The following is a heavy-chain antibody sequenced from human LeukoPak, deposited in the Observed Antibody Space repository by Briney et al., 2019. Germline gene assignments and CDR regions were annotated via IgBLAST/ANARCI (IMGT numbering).Heavy chain of an antibody. CDR3: ARGHLDP. V-gene: IGHV3-7*01. J-gene: IGHJ5*02. CDR1: GFTFSDYW. Sequence: GGSLRLSCAASGFTFSDYWMNWIRQAPGKGLEWVARIMKDGNEKYYVESIKGRFTISRDNAKNALYLQMNGLRAEGTGVYYCARGHLDPWGQGTLVTVSS. CDR2: IMKDGNEK.